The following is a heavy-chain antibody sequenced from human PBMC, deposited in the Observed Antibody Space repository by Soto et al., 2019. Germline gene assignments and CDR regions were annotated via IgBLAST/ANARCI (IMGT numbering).Heavy chain of an antibody. CDR2: INQDGTYT. J-gene: IGHJ4*02. D-gene: IGHD2-2*02. V-gene: IGHV3-7*01. CDR1: GFTFSSYY. Sequence: GGSLRLSCTASGFTFSSYYMSWVRQTPGKGLKFVANINQDGTYTHYVVSVKGRFTISRDNGKNSVFLQMNSLRVEDTVVYYCAGNHRFLYPRWGQGSLDT. CDR3: AGNHRFLYPR.